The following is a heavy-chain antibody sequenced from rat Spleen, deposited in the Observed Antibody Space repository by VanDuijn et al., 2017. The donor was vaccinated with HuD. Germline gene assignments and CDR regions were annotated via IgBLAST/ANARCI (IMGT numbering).Heavy chain of an antibody. CDR1: GFTFSDYY. J-gene: IGHJ3*01. CDR2: ISYEGSST. V-gene: IGHV5-22*01. CDR3: ATRDGGYPG. D-gene: IGHD1-11*01. Sequence: EVQLVESGGGLVQPGRSLKLSCVASGFTFSDYYMVWVRLAPKKGLEWVASISYEGSSTYYGDSVKGRFTISRDNAKNTLYLQMDSLRSDDTATYYCATRDGGYPGWGQGTLVTVSS.